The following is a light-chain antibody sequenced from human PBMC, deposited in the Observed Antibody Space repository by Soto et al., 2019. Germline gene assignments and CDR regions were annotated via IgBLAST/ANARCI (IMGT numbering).Light chain of an antibody. CDR3: QQSYSTLIT. CDR1: QDIRDD. V-gene: IGKV1-39*01. CDR2: AAS. Sequence: DIQMTQSPSSLSASEGDRFTITCRASQDIRDDLVWHQQKPGKAPKRLIYAASSLQSGVPSRFSGSGSGTDFTLTISSLQPEDFATYYCQQSYSTLITFGQGTRLEI. J-gene: IGKJ5*01.